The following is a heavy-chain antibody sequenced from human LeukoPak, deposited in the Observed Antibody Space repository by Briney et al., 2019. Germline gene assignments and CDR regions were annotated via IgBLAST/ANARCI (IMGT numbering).Heavy chain of an antibody. CDR1: GYSISSGYY. J-gene: IGHJ4*02. CDR3: ARLYPPATRFDY. V-gene: IGHV4-38-2*02. Sequence: SETLSLTCTVSGYSISSGYYWGWIRQPPGKGLEWIGSIYHSGSTYDNPSLKSRVTISVDTSKNQFSLKLTSVTAADTAVYYCARLYPPATRFDYWGQGTLVTVSS. D-gene: IGHD5-24*01. CDR2: IYHSGST.